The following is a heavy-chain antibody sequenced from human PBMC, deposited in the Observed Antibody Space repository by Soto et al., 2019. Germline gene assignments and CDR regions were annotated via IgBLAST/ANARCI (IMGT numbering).Heavy chain of an antibody. Sequence: GGSLRLSCATSGFIFSSFPMHWVRQAPGKGLEWVAVVSKDGSDKHYADSVKGRFTISRDNSENTLHLQMNSLRPEDTGVYYCARSYCGDNCALDYWGQGTPVTVSS. CDR1: GFIFSSFP. V-gene: IGHV3-30-3*01. CDR2: VSKDGSDK. J-gene: IGHJ4*02. CDR3: ARSYCGDNCALDY. D-gene: IGHD2-21*02.